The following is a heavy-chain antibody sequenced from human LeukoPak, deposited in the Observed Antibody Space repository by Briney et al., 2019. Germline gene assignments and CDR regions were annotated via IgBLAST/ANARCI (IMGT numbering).Heavy chain of an antibody. CDR3: AKGDSNYNYYGMDV. Sequence: PGGSLRLSCAASGFTFSSYEMNWVRQAPGKGLEWVSYISSSGSTIYYADSVKGRFTISRDNAKNSLYLQMNSLRAEDTAVYYCAKGDSNYNYYGMDVWGQGTTVTVSS. V-gene: IGHV3-48*03. CDR1: GFTFSSYE. CDR2: ISSSGSTI. J-gene: IGHJ6*02.